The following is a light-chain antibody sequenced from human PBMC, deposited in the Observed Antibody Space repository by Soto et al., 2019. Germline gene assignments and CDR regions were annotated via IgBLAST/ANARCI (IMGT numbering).Light chain of an antibody. V-gene: IGKV3-15*01. CDR3: QQYAGWPRT. J-gene: IGKJ2*01. Sequence: ETVMTQSPATLSVSPGDRVTLSCRASQSIGTNLLWLQQSPGQPPRLLISGASDRVAGAPDRFSGSGSGTDFTLTISGLQSEDCAVYYCQQYAGWPRTFGQGTKLEIK. CDR1: QSIGTN. CDR2: GAS.